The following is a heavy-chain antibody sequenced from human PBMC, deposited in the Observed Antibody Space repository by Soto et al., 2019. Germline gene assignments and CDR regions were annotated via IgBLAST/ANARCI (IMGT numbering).Heavy chain of an antibody. CDR3: ASGGGDYYDSSGSFDY. D-gene: IGHD3-22*01. Sequence: SETLSLTCTVSGGSISSYYWSWIRQPPGKGLEWIGYIYYSGSTNYNPSLKSRVTISVDTSKNQFSLKLSSVTAADTAVYYCASGGGDYYDSSGSFDYWGQGTLVTVSS. CDR1: GGSISSYY. J-gene: IGHJ4*02. CDR2: IYYSGST. V-gene: IGHV4-59*01.